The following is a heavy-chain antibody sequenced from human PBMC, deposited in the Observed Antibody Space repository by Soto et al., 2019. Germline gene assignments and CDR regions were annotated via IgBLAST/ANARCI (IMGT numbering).Heavy chain of an antibody. J-gene: IGHJ4*02. D-gene: IGHD3-16*02. CDR2: INWNGGST. Sequence: GGSLRLSCAASGFTFDDNGMSWVRQAPGKGLEWVSGINWNGGSTGYADTVKGRFTISRDNAKNSLYLQMNSLRDEDTALYYCARDPGLQEVNYDYVWGSYRYTTHYFDYWGQGTLVTVSS. CDR3: ARDPGLQEVNYDYVWGSYRYTTHYFDY. V-gene: IGHV3-20*04. CDR1: GFTFDDNG.